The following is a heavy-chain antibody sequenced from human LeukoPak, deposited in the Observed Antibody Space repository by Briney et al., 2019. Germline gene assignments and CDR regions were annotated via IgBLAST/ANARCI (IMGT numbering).Heavy chain of an antibody. CDR1: GFTFSSYA. CDR2: ISGSGDST. D-gene: IGHD3-22*01. Sequence: GGSLRLSCAASGFTFSSYAMSWVRQAPGKGLEWVSAISGSGDSTYYADSVKGRFTISRDNSKNTLYLQMNSLRAEDTAVYYCATSSRASSGYSSLWGQGTLVTVSS. V-gene: IGHV3-23*01. CDR3: ATSSRASSGYSSL. J-gene: IGHJ4*02.